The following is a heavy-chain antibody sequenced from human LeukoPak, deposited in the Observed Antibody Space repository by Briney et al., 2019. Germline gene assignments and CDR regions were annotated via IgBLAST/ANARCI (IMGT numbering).Heavy chain of an antibody. Sequence: PGGSLRLSCAASGFTFSSYSMNWVRQAPGKGLEWVSSISSSSSYIYYADSVKGRFTISRDNAKNSLYLQMNSLRAEDTAVYYCARDRTKWELLPLDAFDIWGQGTMVTVSS. J-gene: IGHJ3*02. D-gene: IGHD1-26*01. V-gene: IGHV3-21*01. CDR1: GFTFSSYS. CDR3: ARDRTKWELLPLDAFDI. CDR2: ISSSSSYI.